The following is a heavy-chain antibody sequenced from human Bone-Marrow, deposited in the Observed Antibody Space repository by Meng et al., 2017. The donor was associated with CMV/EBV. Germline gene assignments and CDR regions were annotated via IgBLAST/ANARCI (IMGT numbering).Heavy chain of an antibody. D-gene: IGHD6-19*01. CDR1: SSNSAA. CDR2: TYYRSKWYN. V-gene: IGHV6-1*01. CDR3: ARDLRGSGWYLDAFDI. J-gene: IGHJ3*02. Sequence: SSNSAAWNWIRQSPSRGLEWLGRTYYRSKWYNDYAVSVKSRITINPDTSKNQFSLQLNSVTPEDTAVYYCARDLRGSGWYLDAFDIWGQGTMVTVSS.